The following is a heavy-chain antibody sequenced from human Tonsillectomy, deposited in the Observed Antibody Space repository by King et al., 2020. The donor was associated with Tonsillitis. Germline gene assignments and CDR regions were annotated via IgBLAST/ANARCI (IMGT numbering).Heavy chain of an antibody. CDR1: GFTFIGYI. D-gene: IGHD2-21*02. V-gene: IGHV3-23*01. CDR3: AKEISMTSRYYGMDV. Sequence: VQSGGSLRLSCAASGFTFIGYIMNWVRQAPGKGLGWVSGISGSGGSTFYADSVKGRFTISRDNSKNTLFLEMNSLRAGDTAVYYCAKEISMTSRYYGMDVWGEGTTVTVSS. CDR2: ISGSGGST. J-gene: IGHJ6*04.